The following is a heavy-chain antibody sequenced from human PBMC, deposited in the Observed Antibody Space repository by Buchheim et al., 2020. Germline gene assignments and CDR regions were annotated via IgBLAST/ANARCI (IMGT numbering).Heavy chain of an antibody. V-gene: IGHV3-33*01. J-gene: IGHJ5*02. CDR1: GFTFSSYG. CDR3: ARCLQYYDFWSGYFDP. Sequence: QVQLVESGGGVVQPGRSLRLSCAASGFTFSSYGMHWVRQAPGKGLEWVAVIWYDGSNKYYADSVKGRFTISRDNSKNTLYLQMNSLRAEDTAVYYCARCLQYYDFWSGYFDPWGQGTL. D-gene: IGHD3-3*01. CDR2: IWYDGSNK.